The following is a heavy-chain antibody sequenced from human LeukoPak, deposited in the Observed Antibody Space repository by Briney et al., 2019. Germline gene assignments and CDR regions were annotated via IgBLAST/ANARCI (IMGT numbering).Heavy chain of an antibody. CDR2: MNPNSGNT. CDR1: GYTFTSYD. Sequence: ASVKVSCKASGYTFTSYDMNWVRQATGQGLEWMGWMNPNSGNTGYAQKFQGRVTMTRNTSISTAYMELSSLRSEDTAVYYCAREANVVVVAATRAFDYWGQGTLVTVSS. V-gene: IGHV1-8*01. CDR3: AREANVVVVAATRAFDY. D-gene: IGHD2-15*01. J-gene: IGHJ4*02.